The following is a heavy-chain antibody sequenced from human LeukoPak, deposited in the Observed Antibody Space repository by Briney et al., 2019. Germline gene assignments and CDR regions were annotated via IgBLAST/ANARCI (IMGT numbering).Heavy chain of an antibody. V-gene: IGHV3-23*01. J-gene: IGHJ5*02. CDR1: GFTFSSYA. CDR3: AKVRIGAAGNNWFDP. D-gene: IGHD6-13*01. CDR2: ISGSGGST. Sequence: GGSLRLSCAASGFTFSSYAMSWVRQTPGKGLEWVSAISGSGGSTYYADSVKGRFTISRDNSKNTLYLQMNSLRAEDTAVYYCAKVRIGAAGNNWFDPWGQGTLVTVSS.